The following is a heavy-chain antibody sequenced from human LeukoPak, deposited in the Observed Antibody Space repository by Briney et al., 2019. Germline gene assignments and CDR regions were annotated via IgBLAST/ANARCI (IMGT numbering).Heavy chain of an antibody. CDR1: GFTFSSYV. Sequence: GGSLRLSCAASGFTFSSYVMTWVRQAPGRGLEWVANIKKDGSEESYLDSVKGRFTVSRDNAKNSLFLQMNSLRGEDTAVYYCARSNPNRNALDLWGQGTMVTISS. CDR3: ARSNPNRNALDL. CDR2: IKKDGSEE. J-gene: IGHJ3*01. V-gene: IGHV3-7*01. D-gene: IGHD1-14*01.